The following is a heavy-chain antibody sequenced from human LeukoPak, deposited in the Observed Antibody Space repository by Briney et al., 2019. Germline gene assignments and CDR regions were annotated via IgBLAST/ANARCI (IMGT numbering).Heavy chain of an antibody. CDR3: ATGLSITIFGVVIPRRRLNI. Sequence: ASVKVSCKVSGYTLTELSMHWVRQAPGKGLEWMGGFDPEDGETIYAQKFQGRVTMTEDTSTDTAYMELSSLRSEDTAVCYCATGLSITIFGVVIPRRRLNIWGQGTMVTVSS. CDR1: GYTLTELS. J-gene: IGHJ3*02. D-gene: IGHD3-3*01. CDR2: FDPEDGET. V-gene: IGHV1-24*01.